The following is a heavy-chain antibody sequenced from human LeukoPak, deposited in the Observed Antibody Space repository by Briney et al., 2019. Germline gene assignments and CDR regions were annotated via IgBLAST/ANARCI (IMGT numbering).Heavy chain of an antibody. CDR2: IYRGGTT. V-gene: IGHV3-53*01. CDR3: AKIDRQYCSRSSCYALDY. Sequence: GGSLRLSCAASGFTVSSNYMSWVRQAPGKGLEWVSLIYRGGTTYYADSVKGRFTISRDNSKNTLYLQMNSLRAEDTAVYYCAKIDRQYCSRSSCYALDYWGQGTQVTVSS. CDR1: GFTVSSNY. D-gene: IGHD2-2*01. J-gene: IGHJ4*02.